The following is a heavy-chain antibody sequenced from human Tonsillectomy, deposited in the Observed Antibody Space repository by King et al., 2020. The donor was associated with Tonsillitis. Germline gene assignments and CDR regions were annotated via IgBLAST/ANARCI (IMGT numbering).Heavy chain of an antibody. D-gene: IGHD3-22*01. CDR2: IFSNDVP. J-gene: IGHJ4*02. CDR3: ARILRDYDDSSEYYFDY. V-gene: IGHV2-26*01. Sequence: VTLKESGPVLVKPTETLTLTCTVSGFSLSNARMGVSWIRQPPGKALEWLAHIFSNDVPSYTTTLKSSLTISQDTSKSQVVLTMTNMDPVDTATYFCARILRDYDDSSEYYFDYWGQGTLVTVSS. CDR1: GFSLSNARMG.